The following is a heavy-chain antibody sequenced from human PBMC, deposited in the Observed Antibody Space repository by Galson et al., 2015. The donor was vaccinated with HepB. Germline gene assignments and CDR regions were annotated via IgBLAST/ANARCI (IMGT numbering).Heavy chain of an antibody. D-gene: IGHD2-15*01. CDR3: ARVRVGGYCSGGSCYALYDAFDI. CDR2: INSDGSST. J-gene: IGHJ3*02. Sequence: SLRLSCAASGFTFSSYWMHWVRQAPGKGLVWVSRINSDGSSTTYADSVKGRFTISRDNARNTLYLQMNSLRAEDTAVYYCARVRVGGYCSGGSCYALYDAFDIWGQGTMVTVSS. CDR1: GFTFSSYW. V-gene: IGHV3-74*01.